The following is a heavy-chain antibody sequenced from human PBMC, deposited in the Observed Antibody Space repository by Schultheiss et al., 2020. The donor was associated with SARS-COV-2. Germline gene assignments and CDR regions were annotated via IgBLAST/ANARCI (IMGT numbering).Heavy chain of an antibody. J-gene: IGHJ6*02. Sequence: GGSLRLSCAASGFTFSSYGMHWVRQAPGKGLEWVAVIWYDGSNKYYADSVRGRFTISRDNSKNTLYLQMNSLRAEDTAVYYCASGDSSIAAAKGPYYYGMDVWGQGTTVTVSS. V-gene: IGHV3-33*01. CDR3: ASGDSSIAAAKGPYYYGMDV. D-gene: IGHD6-13*01. CDR1: GFTFSSYG. CDR2: IWYDGSNK.